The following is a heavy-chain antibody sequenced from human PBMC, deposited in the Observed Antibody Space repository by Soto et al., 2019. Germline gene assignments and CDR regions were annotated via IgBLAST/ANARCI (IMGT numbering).Heavy chain of an antibody. V-gene: IGHV1-69*19. Sequence: QVQLVQSGAEMKKPGSSVKVSCQSSGGTFNTYAMNWVRQAPGQGPEWMGDISPMFGAANYAPKFQGRVTITADESTGTSYMQLSSLTSEDTALYFCAREVQVHTPAFVYWGQGTLVTDSS. D-gene: IGHD3-10*01. J-gene: IGHJ4*02. CDR2: ISPMFGAA. CDR3: AREVQVHTPAFVY. CDR1: GGTFNTYA.